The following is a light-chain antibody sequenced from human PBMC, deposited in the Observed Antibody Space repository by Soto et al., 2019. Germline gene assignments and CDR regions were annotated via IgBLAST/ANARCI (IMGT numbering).Light chain of an antibody. V-gene: IGKV3-20*01. CDR2: GTS. CDR3: QQFDSSPVWT. CDR1: QSVNSRY. Sequence: EIVLTQSPGTLSLSPGESATLSCRASQSVNSRYLAWYQQKPGQAPRLLIYGTSSRASGIPDRFSGSGSGTDFTLTISRLEAEDFAVYYCQQFDSSPVWTFGQGTEVEIK. J-gene: IGKJ1*01.